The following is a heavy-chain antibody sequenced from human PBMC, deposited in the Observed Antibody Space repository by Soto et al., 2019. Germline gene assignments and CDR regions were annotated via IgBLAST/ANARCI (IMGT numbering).Heavy chain of an antibody. CDR2: IIPILGIA. CDR1: GGTFSSYT. Sequence: GASVKVSCKASGGTFSSYTISGVRQAPGQGLEWMGRIIPILGIANYAQKFQGRVTITADKSTSTAYMELSSLRSEDTAVYYCASPARSPIVTDAFDIWGQGTMVTVSS. J-gene: IGHJ3*02. D-gene: IGHD3-16*02. V-gene: IGHV1-69*02. CDR3: ASPARSPIVTDAFDI.